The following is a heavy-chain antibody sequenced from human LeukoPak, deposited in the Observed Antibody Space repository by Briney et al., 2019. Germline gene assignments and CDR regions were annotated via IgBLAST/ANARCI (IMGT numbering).Heavy chain of an antibody. CDR2: ISGSGGST. J-gene: IGHJ3*02. V-gene: IGHV3-23*01. CDR1: GFTFTSYA. CDR3: AKDFGIVVVFDAFDI. Sequence: GGSLRLSCAASGFTFTSYAMSWVRQAPGKGLEWVSAISGSGGSTYYADSVKGRFTISRDNSKNTLYLQMNSLRAEDTAVYYCAKDFGIVVVFDAFDIWGQGTMVTVSS. D-gene: IGHD3-22*01.